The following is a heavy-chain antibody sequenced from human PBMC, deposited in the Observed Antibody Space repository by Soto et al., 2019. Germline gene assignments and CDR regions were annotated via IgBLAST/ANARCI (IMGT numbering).Heavy chain of an antibody. J-gene: IGHJ4*02. V-gene: IGHV3-11*01. D-gene: IGHD3-22*01. CDR3: ARDPPETYYYDSSGQFDY. CDR2: ISSSGSTI. CDR1: GFTFSDYY. Sequence: PGGSLRLSCAASGFTFSDYYMSWIRQAPGKGLEWVSYISSSGSTIYYADSVKGRFTISRDNAKNSLYLQMNSLRAEDTAVYYCARDPPETYYYDSSGQFDYWGQGTLVTVSS.